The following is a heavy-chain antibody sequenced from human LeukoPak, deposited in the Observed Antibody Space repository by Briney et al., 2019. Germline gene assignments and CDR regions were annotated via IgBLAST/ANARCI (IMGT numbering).Heavy chain of an antibody. CDR2: ISSGSGPT. CDR3: ARDDYHDSSGIRGY. V-gene: IGHV3-48*01. D-gene: IGHD3-22*01. CDR1: GFTFSSYS. Sequence: GGSLRLSCAASGFTFSSYSLNWVRQAPGKGLEWVSYISSGSGPTYYADSVKGRFTISRDNAKNSLYLQMNSLRAEDTAVYYCARDDYHDSSGIRGYWGQGTLVTVSS. J-gene: IGHJ4*02.